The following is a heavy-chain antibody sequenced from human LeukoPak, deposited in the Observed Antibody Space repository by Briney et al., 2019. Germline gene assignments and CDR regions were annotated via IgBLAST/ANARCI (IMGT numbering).Heavy chain of an antibody. CDR2: ISGGGFGT. V-gene: IGHV3-23*01. J-gene: IGHJ4*02. CDR1: GSTFSNYA. Sequence: HPGGSLRLSCAASGSTFSNYAMSWVRQAPGKGLEWVSAISGGGFGTYYADSVKGRFTISRDNPKNTLYLLTNSLRAEDTAVYYCVQMAPYCGGGCYFDYWGQGTLVTVSS. CDR3: VQMAPYCGGGCYFDY. D-gene: IGHD2-21*02.